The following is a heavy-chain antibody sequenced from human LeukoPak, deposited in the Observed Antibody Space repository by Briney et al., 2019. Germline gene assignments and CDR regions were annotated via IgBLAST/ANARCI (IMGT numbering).Heavy chain of an antibody. CDR1: GFTVSSNY. Sequence: GGSLRLSCAASGFTVSSNYMSWVRQAPGKGLEWVSVIYSGGSTYYADSVKGRFTISRDNSKNTLYLQMNSLRAEDTAVYYCAKSGEGDDYGDYGPLYYFDYWGQGTLVTVPS. V-gene: IGHV3-53*05. J-gene: IGHJ4*02. CDR2: IYSGGST. CDR3: AKSGEGDDYGDYGPLYYFDY. D-gene: IGHD4-17*01.